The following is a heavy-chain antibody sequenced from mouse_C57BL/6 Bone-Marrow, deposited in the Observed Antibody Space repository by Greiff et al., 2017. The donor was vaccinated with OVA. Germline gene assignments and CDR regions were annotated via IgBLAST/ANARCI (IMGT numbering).Heavy chain of an antibody. Sequence: VQLQQSGPELVKPGASVKISCKASGYEFSSSWMNWVKQRPGKGLEWIGRIYPGDGDTNYTGKFKGKATLTADTSSSTAYMPLISLTSDVSSFSFCSRSSQAFYAMDYWGQGTSVTVSS. V-gene: IGHV1-82*01. CDR3: SRSSQAFYAMDY. D-gene: IGHD3-2*02. CDR1: GYEFSSSW. CDR2: IYPGDGDT. J-gene: IGHJ4*01.